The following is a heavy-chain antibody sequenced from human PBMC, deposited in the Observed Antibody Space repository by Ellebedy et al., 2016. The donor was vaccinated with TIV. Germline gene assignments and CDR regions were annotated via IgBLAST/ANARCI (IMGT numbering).Heavy chain of an antibody. CDR1: GFTLGDYV. Sequence: GGSLRLXXAASGFTLGDYVMHWVRQAPGKGPEWLSVILYDGSSQYYADSVKGRFTISRDNSKNTLYLQMNSLRPEDTAIYYCTKEGPGSYSDSWGQGSLVTVSS. V-gene: IGHV3-33*06. CDR2: ILYDGSSQ. D-gene: IGHD3-10*01. CDR3: TKEGPGSYSDS. J-gene: IGHJ4*02.